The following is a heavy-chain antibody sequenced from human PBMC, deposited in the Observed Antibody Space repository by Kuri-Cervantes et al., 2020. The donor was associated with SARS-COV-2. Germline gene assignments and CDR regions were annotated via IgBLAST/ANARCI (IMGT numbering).Heavy chain of an antibody. CDR1: GGSISSYY. Sequence: SETLSLTCTVSGGSISSYYWSWIRQPPGKGLEWIGYIYYSGSTNYNPSLKSRVTISVDTSKNQFSLKLSSVTAADTAVYYCARTGTPAPEYFDYWGQGTLVTVSS. CDR2: IYYSGST. CDR3: ARTGTPAPEYFDY. D-gene: IGHD1/OR15-1a*01. J-gene: IGHJ4*02. V-gene: IGHV4-59*01.